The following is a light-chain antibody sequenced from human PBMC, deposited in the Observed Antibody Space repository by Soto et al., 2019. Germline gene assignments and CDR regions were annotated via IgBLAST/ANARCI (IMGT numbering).Light chain of an antibody. CDR2: GAS. J-gene: IGKJ4*01. CDR1: QSISDT. V-gene: IGKV3-15*01. Sequence: TQYPGTLSLSPGEIATLYCRASQSISDTLAWYQQKPGQAPRLLIYGASTRATGIPARFSGSGSGTEFTLTISSLQSEDFAVYYCQQYNNWPQTFGGGTKVDIK. CDR3: QQYNNWPQT.